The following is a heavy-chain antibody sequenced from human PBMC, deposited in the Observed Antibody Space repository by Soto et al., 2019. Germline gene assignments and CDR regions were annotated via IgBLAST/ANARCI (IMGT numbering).Heavy chain of an antibody. CDR2: IKSKIHGGTT. V-gene: IGHV3-15*07. CDR3: TSHPQDTSED. J-gene: IGHJ4*02. Sequence: EVRLVESGGGLVKPGGSLRLSCAASGFTFTYAWMNWVRQAPGKGLEWVGRIKSKIHGGTTDYAAPVKGRFTISRDDSNNTLYLQMNSLKTEDTAMYYCTSHPQDTSEDWGQGTLVTVSS. D-gene: IGHD3-22*01. CDR1: GFTFTYAW.